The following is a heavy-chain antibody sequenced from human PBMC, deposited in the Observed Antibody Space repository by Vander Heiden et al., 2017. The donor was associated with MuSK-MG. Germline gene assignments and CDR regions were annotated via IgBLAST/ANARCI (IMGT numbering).Heavy chain of an antibody. D-gene: IGHD1-26*01. CDR2: INPSGGST. V-gene: IGHV1-46*01. CDR1: GYTFTSYY. J-gene: IGHJ4*02. CDR3: ARDLIVGAPDY. Sequence: QVQLVQSGAEVKKPGASVKVSCKASGYTFTSYYMHWVRQAPGQGLEWMGIINPSGGSTSYTQKFQGRVTMTRDTSTSTVYMELSSLRSEDTAVYYCARDLIVGAPDYWGQGTLVTVSS.